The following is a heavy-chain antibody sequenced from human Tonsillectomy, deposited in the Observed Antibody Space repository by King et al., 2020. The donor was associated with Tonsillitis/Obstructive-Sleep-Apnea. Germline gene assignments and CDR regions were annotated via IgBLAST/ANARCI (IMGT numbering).Heavy chain of an antibody. CDR2: IYYSGST. D-gene: IGHD3-3*01. V-gene: IGHV4-39*01. CDR3: ARHRYDFWSCFYPPVSYYFDY. CDR1: GGSISSSSYY. J-gene: IGHJ4*02. Sequence: QLQESGPGLVKPSETLSLTCTVSGGSISSSSYYWGWIRQPPGKGLEWIGSIYYSGSTYYNPSLKSRVTISVDTSKNQFSLKLSSVTAADTAVYYCARHRYDFWSCFYPPVSYYFDYWGQGTLVTVSS.